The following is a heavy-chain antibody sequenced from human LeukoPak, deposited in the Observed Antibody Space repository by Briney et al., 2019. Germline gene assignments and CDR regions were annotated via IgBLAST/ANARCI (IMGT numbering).Heavy chain of an antibody. CDR1: GFTFSSYA. Sequence: GGSLRLSCAASGFTFSSYAMHWVRQAPGKGLEWVAVISYDGSNKYYADSVKGRFTISRDNSKNTLYLQMNSLRAGDTAVYYCAKPQWLSGDYFDYWGQGTLVTVSS. CDR3: AKPQWLSGDYFDY. V-gene: IGHV3-30-3*02. J-gene: IGHJ4*02. CDR2: ISYDGSNK. D-gene: IGHD5-24*01.